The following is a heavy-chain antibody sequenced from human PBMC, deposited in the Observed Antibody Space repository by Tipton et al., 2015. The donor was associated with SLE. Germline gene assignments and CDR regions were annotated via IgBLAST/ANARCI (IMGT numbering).Heavy chain of an antibody. Sequence: QLVQSGGGLVQPGGSLRLSCAASGFSFSSYEMNWVRQAPGKGLEWVSYISSGGGSIYYADSVKGRFTISRDNAKNSLYLQMNSLRVEDTAVYYCARVRAYYYDSSGYYLYGMDVWGQGTTVTVSS. CDR1: GFSFSSYE. V-gene: IGHV3-48*03. J-gene: IGHJ6*02. CDR2: ISSGGGSI. D-gene: IGHD3-22*01. CDR3: ARVRAYYYDSSGYYLYGMDV.